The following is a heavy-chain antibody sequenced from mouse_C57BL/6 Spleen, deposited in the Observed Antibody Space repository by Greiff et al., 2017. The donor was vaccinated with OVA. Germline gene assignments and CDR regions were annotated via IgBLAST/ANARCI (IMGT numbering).Heavy chain of an antibody. CDR2: IRNKANGYTT. V-gene: IGHV7-3*01. CDR1: GFTFTDYY. J-gene: IGHJ2*01. Sequence: EVQVVESGGGLVQPGGSLSLSCAASGFTFTDYYMSWVRQPPGKALEWLGFIRNKANGYTTEYSASVKGRFTISRDNSQSILYLQMNALRAEDSATYYCARYRWDYFDYWGQGTTPTVSS. CDR3: ARYRWDYFDY. D-gene: IGHD1-1*02.